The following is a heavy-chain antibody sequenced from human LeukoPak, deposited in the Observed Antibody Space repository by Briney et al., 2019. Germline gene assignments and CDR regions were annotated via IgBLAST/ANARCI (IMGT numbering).Heavy chain of an antibody. CDR2: IYYSGST. J-gene: IGHJ4*02. CDR3: ARGGPGYDSRPEGY. V-gene: IGHV4-31*11. Sequence: SQTLSLTCAVSGGSISSGGYYWSWIRQHPGKGLEWIGYIYYSGSTYYNPSLKSRVTISVDTSKNQFSLKLSSVTAADTAVYYCARGGPGYDSRPEGYWGQGTLVTVSS. D-gene: IGHD3-22*01. CDR1: GGSISSGGYY.